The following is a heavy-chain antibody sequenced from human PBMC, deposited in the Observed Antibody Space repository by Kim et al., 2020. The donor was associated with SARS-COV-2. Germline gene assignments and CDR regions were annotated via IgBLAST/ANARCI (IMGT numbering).Heavy chain of an antibody. V-gene: IGHV3-43*01. Sequence: GGSLRLSCAASGFTFDDYTMHWVRQAPGKGLEWVSLISWDGGSTYYADSVKGRFTISRDNSKNSLYLQMNSLRTEDTALYYCAKDGGWLGGFDDYGMDVWGQGTTVTVSS. CDR1: GFTFDDYT. D-gene: IGHD6-19*01. CDR2: ISWDGGST. J-gene: IGHJ6*02. CDR3: AKDGGWLGGFDDYGMDV.